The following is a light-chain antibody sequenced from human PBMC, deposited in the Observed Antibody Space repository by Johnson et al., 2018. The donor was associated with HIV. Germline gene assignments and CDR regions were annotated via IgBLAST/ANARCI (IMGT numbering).Light chain of an antibody. CDR2: DNS. V-gene: IGLV1-51*01. Sequence: QSVLTQPPSVSAAPGQKVTISCSGNRSNIGDNFVSWYQHLPGTAPKLLVYDNSKRPSGIPDRFSATKSGTSATLGIIGLQTGDEADYYCGTWDSSLSGYVFGTGTKVTVL. CDR1: RSNIGDNF. CDR3: GTWDSSLSGYV. J-gene: IGLJ1*01.